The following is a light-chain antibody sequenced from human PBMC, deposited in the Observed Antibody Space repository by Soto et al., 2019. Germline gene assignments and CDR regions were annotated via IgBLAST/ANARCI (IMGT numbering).Light chain of an antibody. CDR3: QQYNSYWT. CDR2: KAS. J-gene: IGKJ1*01. Sequence: DIQMTQSPSTLSVSVGDRVTITCRASQSISSWLAWYQQKPGKAPKLLIYKASSLESGVPSRFSGGGSGTEFTLTISSLQPDDFATYYCQQYNSYWTFGQGTKVDI. V-gene: IGKV1-5*03. CDR1: QSISSW.